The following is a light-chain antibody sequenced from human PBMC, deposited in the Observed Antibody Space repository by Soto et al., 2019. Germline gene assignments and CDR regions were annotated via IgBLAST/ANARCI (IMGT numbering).Light chain of an antibody. CDR3: QQYGSSGT. J-gene: IGKJ1*01. CDR2: EAS. Sequence: EIVMTQSPATLSVSPGERATLSCRASQSVSSNLAWYQHKPGQAPRLLIYEASNRATGIPARFSGSGSGTDFTLTISRLEPEDFAVYYCQQYGSSGTFGQGTKVDIK. CDR1: QSVSSN. V-gene: IGKV3-20*01.